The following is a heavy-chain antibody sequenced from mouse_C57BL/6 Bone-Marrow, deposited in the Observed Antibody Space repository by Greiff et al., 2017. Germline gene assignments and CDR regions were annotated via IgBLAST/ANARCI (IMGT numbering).Heavy chain of an antibody. CDR3: ASSYYGYEGFAY. CDR1: GFNIKNTY. D-gene: IGHD2-2*01. V-gene: IGHV14-3*01. Sequence: EVQLQQSVAELVRPGASVKLSCTASGFNIKNTYMHWVKQRPEQGLEWIGRIDPANGSTKYAPKFQGKAPITADTSSNPAYLQLSSLTSEDTAIYYGASSYYGYEGFAYWGQGTLVTVSA. CDR2: IDPANGST. J-gene: IGHJ3*01.